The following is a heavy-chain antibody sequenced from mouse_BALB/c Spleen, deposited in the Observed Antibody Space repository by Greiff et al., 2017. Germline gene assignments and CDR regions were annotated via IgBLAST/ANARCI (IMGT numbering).Heavy chain of an antibody. CDR1: GYTFTSHT. V-gene: IGHV1-4*01. J-gene: IGHJ4*01. CDR3: AREVRRAMDY. D-gene: IGHD2-14*01. CDR2: INPSSGYT. Sequence: VQLQQSGAELARPGASVKMSCKASGYTFTSHTMHWVKQRPGQGLEWIGYINPSSGYTNYNQKFKDKATLTADKSSSTAYMQLSSLTSEDSAVYYCAREVRRAMDYWGQGTSVTVSS.